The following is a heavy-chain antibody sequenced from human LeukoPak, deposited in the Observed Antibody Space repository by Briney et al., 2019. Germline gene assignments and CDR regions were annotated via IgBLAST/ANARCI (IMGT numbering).Heavy chain of an antibody. CDR2: IYYSGST. Sequence: SETLSLTCTVSGGSISSGDYYWSWIRQPPGKGLEWIGYIYYSGSTYYNPSLKGRVTISVDTSKNQFSLKLSSVTAADTAVYYCAREGIVVVPAAMNWGQGTLVTVSS. CDR3: AREGIVVVPAAMN. CDR1: GGSISSGDYY. D-gene: IGHD2-2*01. J-gene: IGHJ4*02. V-gene: IGHV4-30-4*08.